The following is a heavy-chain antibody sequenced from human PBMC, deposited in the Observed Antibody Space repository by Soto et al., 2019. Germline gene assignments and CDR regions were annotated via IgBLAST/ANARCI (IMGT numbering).Heavy chain of an antibody. CDR1: GYTFTRYY. CDR3: ARARWHYYGGDRGYGTEV. J-gene: IGHJ6*02. Sequence: SLTVSCKASGYTFTRYYMHWVRQAPGQGLEWMGIINNSGGSTSYAQKFQGRVTMTRDTSTSTVYMELSSLRSEDTAVYYCARARWHYYGGDRGYGTEVWGQGKTVIVS. CDR2: INNSGGST. V-gene: IGHV1-46*01. D-gene: IGHD3-10*01.